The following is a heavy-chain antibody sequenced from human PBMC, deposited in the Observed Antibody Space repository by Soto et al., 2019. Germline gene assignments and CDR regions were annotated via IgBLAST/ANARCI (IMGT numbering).Heavy chain of an antibody. D-gene: IGHD6-19*01. V-gene: IGHV3-21*01. CDR3: ARVGYSSGWLPDY. CDR2: ISSSSSYI. J-gene: IGHJ4*02. CDR1: GFTFGSYS. Sequence: EVQLVESGGGLVKPGGSLRLSCAASGFTFGSYSMKWVRQAPGKGLEWVSLISSSSSYIYYADSVKGRFTISRDNAKNSLYLQMNSLRAEDTAVYYCARVGYSSGWLPDYWGQGTLVTVSS.